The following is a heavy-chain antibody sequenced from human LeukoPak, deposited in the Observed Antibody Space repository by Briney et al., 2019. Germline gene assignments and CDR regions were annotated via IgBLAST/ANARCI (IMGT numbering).Heavy chain of an antibody. Sequence: GGSLRLSCAASGFTFGSYWMNWVRQAPGKGLEWVSYISGSSDIIHYTESVKGRFTISRDNAKNSVYLQMNSLRAEDTALYYCARDWSSGRHDEYFPHWGQGTLVTVSS. CDR2: ISGSSDII. CDR3: ARDWSSGRHDEYFPH. D-gene: IGHD1-26*01. CDR1: GFTFGSYW. J-gene: IGHJ1*01. V-gene: IGHV3-48*01.